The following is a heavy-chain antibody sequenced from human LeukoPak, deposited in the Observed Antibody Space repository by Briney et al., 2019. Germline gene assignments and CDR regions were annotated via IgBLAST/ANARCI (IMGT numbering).Heavy chain of an antibody. Sequence: SETLSLTCTVSGGSISSYYWSWIRQSPGKGLEWIRYIYYSGSTSYNPSLKSRVTISVETSKNQFSLNLTSVTAADTAVYYCARTYSSSSSYSDFWGQGTLVTVSS. J-gene: IGHJ4*02. CDR2: IYYSGST. V-gene: IGHV4-59*01. CDR1: GGSISSYY. D-gene: IGHD6-6*01. CDR3: ARTYSSSSSYSDF.